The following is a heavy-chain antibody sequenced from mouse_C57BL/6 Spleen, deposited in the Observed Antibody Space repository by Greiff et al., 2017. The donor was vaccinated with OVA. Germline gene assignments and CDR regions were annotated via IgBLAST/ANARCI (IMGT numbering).Heavy chain of an antibody. D-gene: IGHD1-1*01. CDR3: ARGGVITTVVADYAMDY. CDR2: INPSNGGT. V-gene: IGHV1-53*01. J-gene: IGHJ4*01. CDR1: GYTFTSYW. Sequence: VQLQQPGTELVKPGASVKLSCKASGYTFTSYWMHWVKQRPGQGLEWIGNINPSNGGTNYNEKFKSKATLTVDKSSSTAYMQLSSLTSEDSAVYYCARGGVITTVVADYAMDYWGQGTSVTVSS.